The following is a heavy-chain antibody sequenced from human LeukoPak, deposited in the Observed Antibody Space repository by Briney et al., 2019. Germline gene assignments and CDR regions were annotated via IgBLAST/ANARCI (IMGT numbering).Heavy chain of an antibody. CDR3: ARVVMTTVTTGYWFDP. CDR1: GYTFTSYG. D-gene: IGHD4-17*01. Sequence: ASVKVSCKASGYTFTSYGISWVRQSPGQGLEWMGWISAYNGNTNYAQKLQGRVTMTTDTSTSTAYMELRSLRSDDTAVYYCARVVMTTVTTGYWFDPWGQGTLVTVSS. J-gene: IGHJ5*02. CDR2: ISAYNGNT. V-gene: IGHV1-18*01.